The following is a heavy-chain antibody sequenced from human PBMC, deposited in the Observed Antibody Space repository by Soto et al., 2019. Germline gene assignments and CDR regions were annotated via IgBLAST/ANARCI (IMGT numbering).Heavy chain of an antibody. V-gene: IGHV4-61*05. J-gene: IGHJ5*02. D-gene: IGHD3-16*02. CDR3: ARATDYDYVWGSYRYNWFDP. CDR1: GGSISSSSYY. CDR2: IYYSGST. Sequence: SETLSLTCTVSGGSISSSSYYWGWIRQPPGKGLEWIGYIYYSGSTNYNPSLKSRVTISVDTSKNQFSLKLSSVTAADTAVYYCARATDYDYVWGSYRYNWFDPWGQGTLVTVSS.